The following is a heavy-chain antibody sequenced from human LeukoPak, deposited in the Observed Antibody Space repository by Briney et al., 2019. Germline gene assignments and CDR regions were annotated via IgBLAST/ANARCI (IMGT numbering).Heavy chain of an antibody. CDR3: ARDRIVVVPAAPYYYYYGMDV. V-gene: IGHV4-30-2*01. J-gene: IGHJ6*02. D-gene: IGHD2-2*01. Sequence: SQTLSLTCAVSGGSISSGGYSWSWIRQPPGKGLEWIGYIYHSGSTYYNPSLKGRVTISVDRSKNQFSLKLSSVTAADTAVYYCARDRIVVVPAAPYYYYYGMDVWGQGTTVTVSS. CDR2: IYHSGST. CDR1: GGSISSGGYS.